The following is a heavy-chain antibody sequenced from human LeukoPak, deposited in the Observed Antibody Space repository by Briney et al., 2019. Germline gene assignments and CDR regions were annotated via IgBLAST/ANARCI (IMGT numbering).Heavy chain of an antibody. D-gene: IGHD3-22*01. V-gene: IGHV1-18*01. CDR3: ARGIDSSGYYPYYFDY. Sequence: ASVKVSCKASGYTFTSYDINWVRQATGQGLEWMGWISAYNGNTNYAQKLQGRVTMTTDTSTSTAYMELRSLRSDDTAVYYCARGIDSSGYYPYYFDYWGQGTLVTVSS. CDR1: GYTFTSYD. CDR2: ISAYNGNT. J-gene: IGHJ4*02.